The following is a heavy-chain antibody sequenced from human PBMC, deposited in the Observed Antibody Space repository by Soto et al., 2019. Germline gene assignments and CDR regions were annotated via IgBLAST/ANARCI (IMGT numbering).Heavy chain of an antibody. CDR1: GFTFSNYW. CDR2: IKQEGSEK. V-gene: IGHV3-7*01. D-gene: IGHD6-19*01. Sequence: EVQLVESGGGLVQPGGSLRLSCAASGFTFSNYWMTWVRQAPGKGLEWVANIKQEGSEKYYVDSVKGRFTISRDNAKNSLSLQMDSLRAEDTAVYYLARTGQQWLVDHWGQGTLVTVSS. J-gene: IGHJ1*01. CDR3: ARTGQQWLVDH.